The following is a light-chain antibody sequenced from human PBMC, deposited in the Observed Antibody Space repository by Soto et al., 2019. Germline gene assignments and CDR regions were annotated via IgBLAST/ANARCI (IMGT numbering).Light chain of an antibody. J-gene: IGLJ2*01. CDR3: QSSDSRNHVV. V-gene: IGLV6-57*02. Sequence: NFMLAQPHSVSGSPGKTVTISCTGSSGTVVTNYVQWYQQRPGSAPTTVIYEDNQRPSGVPDRVSGSIDRSSNSASLTVSGLQTEDEADYYCQSSDSRNHVVFGGGTKLTVL. CDR2: EDN. CDR1: SGTVVTNY.